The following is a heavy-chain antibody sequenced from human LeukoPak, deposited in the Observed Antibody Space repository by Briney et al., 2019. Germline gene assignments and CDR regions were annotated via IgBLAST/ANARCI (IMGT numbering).Heavy chain of an antibody. D-gene: IGHD2-2*01. J-gene: IGHJ4*02. Sequence: GGSLRLSCAASRFTFSSYAMSWVRQAPGKGLEWVSAISGSGGSTYYADSVKGRFTISRDNSKNTLYLQMNSLRAEDTAVYYCTTSAALKVVPAAFDYWGQGTLVTVSS. V-gene: IGHV3-23*01. CDR2: ISGSGGST. CDR3: TTSAALKVVPAAFDY. CDR1: RFTFSSYA.